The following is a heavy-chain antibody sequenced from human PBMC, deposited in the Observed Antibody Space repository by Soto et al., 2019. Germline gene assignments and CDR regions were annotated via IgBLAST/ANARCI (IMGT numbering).Heavy chain of an antibody. D-gene: IGHD3-9*01. CDR2: IYYSGST. Sequence: PXGTLSLTCTVSGGSVSSGAYYWSWIRQPPEKGLEWIGYIYYSGSTNYNPSLKSRVTISVDMSKNQFSLKLTSVTAADTAVYYCARAISTGYNILTGYYMDYWGQGSLVTVSS. CDR3: ARAISTGYNILTGYYMDY. V-gene: IGHV4-61*08. J-gene: IGHJ4*02. CDR1: GGSVSSGAYY.